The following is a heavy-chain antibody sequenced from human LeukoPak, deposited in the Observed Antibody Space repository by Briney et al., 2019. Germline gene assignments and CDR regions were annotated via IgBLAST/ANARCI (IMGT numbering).Heavy chain of an antibody. V-gene: IGHV3-15*01. J-gene: IGHJ2*01. CDR1: GFTFSNAW. CDR2: IKSKTDGGTT. Sequence: GGSLRLSCAASGFTFSNAWMSWVRQAPGKGLEWVGRIKSKTDGGTTDYAAPVKGRFTISRDDSKNTLYLQMNSLRAEDTAVYYCALGVTSVDWYFDLWGRGTLVTVSS. CDR3: ALGVTSVDWYFDL. D-gene: IGHD4-17*01.